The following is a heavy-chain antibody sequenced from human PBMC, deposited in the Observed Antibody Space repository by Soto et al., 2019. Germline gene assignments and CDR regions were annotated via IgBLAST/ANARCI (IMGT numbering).Heavy chain of an antibody. CDR2: IRSKANSYAT. Sequence: GGSLRLSCAASGFTFSGSAMHWVRQASGKGLEWVGRIRSKANSYATAYAASVKGRFTISRDDSKNTAYLQMNSLKTEDTAVYYCTAAIFWSHYCYYYMDVWGKGTTVTVSS. CDR3: TAAIFWSHYCYYYMDV. CDR1: GFTFSGSA. V-gene: IGHV3-73*01. D-gene: IGHD2-2*01. J-gene: IGHJ6*03.